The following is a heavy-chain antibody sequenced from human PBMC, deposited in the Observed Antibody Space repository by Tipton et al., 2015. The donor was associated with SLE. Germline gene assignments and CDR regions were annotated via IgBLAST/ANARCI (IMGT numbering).Heavy chain of an antibody. D-gene: IGHD3-22*01. Sequence: PGLVKPSETLSLTCTVSGGSISSSSYYWGWIRQPPGKGLEWIGSIYYSGSTYYNPSLKSRVTISVDTSKNQFSLRLSSVTAADTAVYYCARDRYYDSSGYYFLFDCWGQGTLVIVSS. CDR2: IYYSGST. CDR3: ARDRYYDSSGYYFLFDC. V-gene: IGHV4-39*07. J-gene: IGHJ4*02. CDR1: GGSISSSSYY.